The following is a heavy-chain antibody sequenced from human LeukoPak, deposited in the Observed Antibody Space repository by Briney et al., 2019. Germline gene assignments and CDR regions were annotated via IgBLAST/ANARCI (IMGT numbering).Heavy chain of an antibody. Sequence: GGSLRLSCAASGFTFSSYWMSWVRQAPGKGLEWVANIDQDGSEKYYVDSVKGRFTISRDNAKNSLYLQMNSLRAEDTAVYYCARDTIDSSSWFLTGYYYYYYMDVWGKGTTVTVSS. V-gene: IGHV3-7*01. CDR3: ARDTIDSSSWFLTGYYYYYYMDV. CDR2: IDQDGSEK. D-gene: IGHD6-13*01. J-gene: IGHJ6*03. CDR1: GFTFSSYW.